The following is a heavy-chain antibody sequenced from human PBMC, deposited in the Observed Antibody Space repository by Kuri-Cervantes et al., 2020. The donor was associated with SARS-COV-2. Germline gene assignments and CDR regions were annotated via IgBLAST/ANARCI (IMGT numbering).Heavy chain of an antibody. D-gene: IGHD3-3*01. CDR1: RFTFSSYW. Sequence: GGSLRLSCAAARFTFSSYWMSWVRQAPGKGLEWVANIKEDGSETYYVDSVKGRFTISRDNAKRSLYLQMNSLGVEDTDVYYCAKTGRVSIFGVVSLGDAFDIWGQGTMVTVSS. CDR3: AKTGRVSIFGVVSLGDAFDI. CDR2: IKEDGSET. J-gene: IGHJ3*02. V-gene: IGHV3-7*01.